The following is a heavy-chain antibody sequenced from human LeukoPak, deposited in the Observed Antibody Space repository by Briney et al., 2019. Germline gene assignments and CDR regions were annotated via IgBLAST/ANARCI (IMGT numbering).Heavy chain of an antibody. Sequence: PSQTLSLTCTVSGGSISSGGYYWSWIRQPPGKGLEWIGYIYHSGSTYYNPSLKSRVTISVDRSKNQFSLKLSSVTAADTAVYYCASRERLAYYYDSSSRGPFDYWGQGTLVTVSS. CDR2: IYHSGST. CDR3: ASRERLAYYYDSSSRGPFDY. CDR1: GGSISSGGYY. D-gene: IGHD3-22*01. J-gene: IGHJ4*02. V-gene: IGHV4-30-2*01.